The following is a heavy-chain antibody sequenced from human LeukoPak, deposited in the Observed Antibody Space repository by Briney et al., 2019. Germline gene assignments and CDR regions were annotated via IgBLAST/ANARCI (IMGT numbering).Heavy chain of an antibody. CDR1: GGSTSSSSYY. V-gene: IGHV4-39*07. Sequence: SETLSLTCTVSGGSTSSSSYYWGWIRQPPGKGLEWIGSMYYSGSTFYNPSLKSRVTISVDTSKNQFSLKLSSVTVADTAVYYCARDNPVAGTTYYYYGMDVWGQGTTVTVSS. J-gene: IGHJ6*02. CDR3: ARDNPVAGTTYYYYGMDV. CDR2: MYYSGST. D-gene: IGHD6-19*01.